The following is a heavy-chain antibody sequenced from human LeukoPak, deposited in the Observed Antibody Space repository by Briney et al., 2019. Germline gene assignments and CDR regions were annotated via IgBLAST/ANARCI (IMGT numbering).Heavy chain of an antibody. J-gene: IGHJ4*02. V-gene: IGHV3-30*18. CDR3: AKDHFSDPLGHFDY. CDR1: GFTFSSYG. D-gene: IGHD1-26*01. Sequence: GGSLRLSCAASGFTFSSYGMHWVRQAPGKGLEWVAVISYDGSNKYYADSVKGRFTISRDNSKNTLYLQMNSLRGEDTAVYYCAKDHFSDPLGHFDYWGQGTLVTVSS. CDR2: ISYDGSNK.